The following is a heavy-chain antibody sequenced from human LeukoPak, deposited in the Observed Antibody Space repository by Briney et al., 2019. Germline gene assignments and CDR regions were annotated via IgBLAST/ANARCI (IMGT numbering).Heavy chain of an antibody. J-gene: IGHJ1*01. V-gene: IGHV5-51*01. CDR1: GYSFTSYW. CDR2: IYPGDSDT. CDR3: ARREYCGGDCYSGYFQH. D-gene: IGHD2-21*02. Sequence: GESLKISCKGSGYSFTSYWIGWVRQMPGKGLEWMGIIYPGDSDTRYGPSFQGQVTISADKSISTAYLQWSSLKASDTAMYYCARREYCGGDCYSGYFQHWGQGTLVTVSS.